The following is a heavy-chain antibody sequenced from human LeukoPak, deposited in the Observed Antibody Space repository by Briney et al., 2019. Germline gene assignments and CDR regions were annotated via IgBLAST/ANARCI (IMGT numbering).Heavy chain of an antibody. V-gene: IGHV4-30-2*01. D-gene: IGHD3-3*01. CDR2: IYHSGST. Sequence: SETLSLTCAVYGGSFSGYSWSWIRQPPGKGLEWIGYIYHSGSTYYNPSLKSRVAISVDRSKNQFSLKLSSVTAADTAVYYCARGTRFLGSGLRSTGFDPWGQGTLVTVSS. CDR1: GGSFSGYS. CDR3: ARGTRFLGSGLRSTGFDP. J-gene: IGHJ5*02.